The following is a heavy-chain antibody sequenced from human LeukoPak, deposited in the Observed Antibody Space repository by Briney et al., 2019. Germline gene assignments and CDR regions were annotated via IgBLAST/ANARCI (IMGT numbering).Heavy chain of an antibody. CDR2: IYYSGST. CDR3: ARWYAEYCSSTSCYFAFDI. Sequence: SETLSLTCTVSGGSISSSSYYWGWIRQPPGKGLEWIGSIYYSGSTYYNPSLKSRVTISVDTSRNQCSLKLSSVTAADTAVYYCARWYAEYCSSTSCYFAFDIWGQGTMVTVSS. D-gene: IGHD2-2*01. CDR1: GGSISSSSYY. J-gene: IGHJ3*02. V-gene: IGHV4-39*07.